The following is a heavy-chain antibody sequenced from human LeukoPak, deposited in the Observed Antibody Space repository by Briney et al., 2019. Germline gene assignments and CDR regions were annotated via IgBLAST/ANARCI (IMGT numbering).Heavy chain of an antibody. CDR2: ISAYNGNT. CDR1: GYTFTSYG. Sequence: ASVKVSCKASGYTFTSYGISWVRQAPGQGLEWMGWISAYNGNTNYAQKLLGRVTMTTDTSTSTAYMDLRSLKSDDTAVYYCARDRTMAHCSSTSCPFDYWGQGTLVTVSS. V-gene: IGHV1-18*01. D-gene: IGHD2-2*01. J-gene: IGHJ4*02. CDR3: ARDRTMAHCSSTSCPFDY.